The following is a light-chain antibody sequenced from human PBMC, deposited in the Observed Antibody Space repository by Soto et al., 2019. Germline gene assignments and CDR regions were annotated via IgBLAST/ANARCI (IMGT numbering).Light chain of an antibody. CDR2: DAS. Sequence: IVMTQSPVTLSGSLGERATLSCRASQSVGSDVAWYHQKVGQAPRLLIYDASTRATGIPYRFSGSGSGTEFTLTINSLQSEDFAVYYCLQFNDWPRTFGQGTKVEMK. CDR3: LQFNDWPRT. CDR1: QSVGSD. J-gene: IGKJ1*01. V-gene: IGKV3-15*01.